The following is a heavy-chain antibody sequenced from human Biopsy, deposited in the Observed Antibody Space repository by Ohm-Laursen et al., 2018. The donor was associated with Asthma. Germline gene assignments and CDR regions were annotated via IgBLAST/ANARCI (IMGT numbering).Heavy chain of an antibody. CDR3: ARAGDTNDYGPAFDI. D-gene: IGHD4-17*01. CDR2: MYAGGSR. V-gene: IGHV3-53*01. J-gene: IGHJ3*02. Sequence: GSLRLSCTASGVNVTNNYMTWVRQAPGKGLEWVSIMYAGGSRFYADRVKGRFTTSRDNPKNTLYLQMDSLRPEDTALYYCARAGDTNDYGPAFDIWGLGTMVTVSS. CDR1: GVNVTNNY.